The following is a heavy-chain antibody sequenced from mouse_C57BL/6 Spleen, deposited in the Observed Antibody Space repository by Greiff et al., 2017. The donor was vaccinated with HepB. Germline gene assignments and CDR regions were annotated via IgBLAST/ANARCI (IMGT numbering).Heavy chain of an antibody. J-gene: IGHJ2*01. CDR1: GYTFTSYW. V-gene: IGHV1-64*01. CDR2: IHPNSGST. Sequence: QVQLQQPGAELVKPGASVKLSCKASGYTFTSYWMHWVKQRPGQGLEWIGMIHPNSGSTNYNEKFKSKATLTVDKSSSTAYMQLSSLTSEDSAVYYCARKGEGGILYYFDYWGQGTTLTVSS. CDR3: ARKGEGGILYYFDY.